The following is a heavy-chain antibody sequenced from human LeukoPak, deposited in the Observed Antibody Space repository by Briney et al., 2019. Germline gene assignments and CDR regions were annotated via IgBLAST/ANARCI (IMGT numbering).Heavy chain of an antibody. CDR3: ARDLGYSSGPNY. Sequence: PGGSLRLSCTVSGFTVSSNSMNWVRQAPGKGLEWVSYISGGSSFTYYVDSVKGRFTISRDNAKNSLYLQMNSLRAEDTAVYYCARDLGYSSGPNYWGQGTRVTVSS. CDR1: GFTVSSNS. V-gene: IGHV3-21*01. J-gene: IGHJ4*02. CDR2: ISGGSSFT. D-gene: IGHD6-19*01.